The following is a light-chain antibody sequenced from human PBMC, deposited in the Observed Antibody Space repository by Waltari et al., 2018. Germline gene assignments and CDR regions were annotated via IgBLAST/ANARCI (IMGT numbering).Light chain of an antibody. Sequence: EIVLTQSPGTLSLSPGERATLSCRASQSVGRSLAWYQQIPGQAPRLLIYGASSRATGIPDRFSGSGSGTDFSLTISRLEPEDFAVYFCQHYVHLPATFGQGTKVAI. J-gene: IGKJ1*01. CDR1: QSVGRS. CDR2: GAS. V-gene: IGKV3-20*01. CDR3: QHYVHLPAT.